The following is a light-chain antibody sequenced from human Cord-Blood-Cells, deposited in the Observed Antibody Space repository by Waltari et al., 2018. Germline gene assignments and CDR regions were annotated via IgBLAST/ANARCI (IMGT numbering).Light chain of an antibody. CDR2: DVS. CDR1: SSDVGGYNY. CDR3: SSYTSSSTRV. Sequence: QSALTQPASVSGSPGQSITISCTATSSDVGGYNYFAWYQQTPCKAPKLMIYDVSNRPSGVSNRFSGSKSGNTASLTISGLQAEDEADYYCSSYTSSSTRVFGGGTKLTVL. V-gene: IGLV2-14*01. J-gene: IGLJ3*02.